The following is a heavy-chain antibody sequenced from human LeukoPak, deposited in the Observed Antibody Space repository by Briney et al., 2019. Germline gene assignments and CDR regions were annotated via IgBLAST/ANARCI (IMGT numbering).Heavy chain of an antibody. J-gene: IGHJ3*02. CDR1: GYTFTSYD. V-gene: IGHV1-8*01. Sequence: ASVKVSCKASGYTFTSYDINWVRQATGQGLEWMGWMNPNSGNTGYAQKFQGRVTMTRDTSIITAYMELSKLRSDDTAFYYCAREVGSGTFDIWGQGTMVTVSS. D-gene: IGHD6-25*01. CDR2: MNPNSGNT. CDR3: AREVGSGTFDI.